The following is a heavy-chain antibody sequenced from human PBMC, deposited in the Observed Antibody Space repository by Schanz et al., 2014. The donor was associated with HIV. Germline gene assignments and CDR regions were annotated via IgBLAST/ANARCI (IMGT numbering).Heavy chain of an antibody. CDR2: ISAYNGNT. D-gene: IGHD3-9*01. Sequence: QVQLLQSGAEVKKPGSSVKVSCKASGGTFSSYAISWVRQAPGQGLEWMGWISAYNGNTNYAQKLQGRVTMTTDTSTSTAYMELRSLRSDDTAVYYCARTDYDILTGYSLGYYGMDVWGQGTTVTVSS. CDR1: GGTFSSYA. CDR3: ARTDYDILTGYSLGYYGMDV. J-gene: IGHJ6*02. V-gene: IGHV1-18*01.